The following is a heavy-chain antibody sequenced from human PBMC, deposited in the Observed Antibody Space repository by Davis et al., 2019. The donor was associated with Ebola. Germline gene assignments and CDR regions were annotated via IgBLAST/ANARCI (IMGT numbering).Heavy chain of an antibody. CDR3: ARGPTYYYDSSGYYWLYYFDY. J-gene: IGHJ4*02. CDR2: ISAYNGNT. Sequence: AASVKVSCKASGYTFTSYGISWVRQAPGQGLEWMGWISAYNGNTNYAQKLQGRVTMTTDTSTSTAYMELRSLRSDDTAVYYCARGPTYYYDSSGYYWLYYFDYWGQGTLVTVSS. D-gene: IGHD3-22*01. CDR1: GYTFTSYG. V-gene: IGHV1-18*01.